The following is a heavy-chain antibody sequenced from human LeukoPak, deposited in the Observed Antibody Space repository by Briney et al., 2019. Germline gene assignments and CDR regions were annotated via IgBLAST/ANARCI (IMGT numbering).Heavy chain of an antibody. J-gene: IGHJ3*02. Sequence: SETLSLTCAVYGGSFSGYYWSWIRQPPGKGLEWIGEINHSGSTNYNPSLESRVTISVDTSKNQFSLKLSSVTAADTAVYYCARLRTMLVSNDAFDIWGQGTMVTVSS. CDR3: ARLRTMLVSNDAFDI. V-gene: IGHV4-34*01. D-gene: IGHD3-22*01. CDR2: INHSGST. CDR1: GGSFSGYY.